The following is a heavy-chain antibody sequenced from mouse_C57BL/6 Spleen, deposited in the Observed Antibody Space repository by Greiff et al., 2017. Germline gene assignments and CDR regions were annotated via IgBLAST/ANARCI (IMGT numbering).Heavy chain of an antibody. CDR3: ARGDYGSSPWFAY. D-gene: IGHD1-1*01. CDR1: GYTFTSYW. Sequence: VQLQQPGAELVRPGSSVKLSCKASGYTFTSYWMHWVKQRPIQGLEWIGNIDPSDSETHYNQKFKDKATLTVDKSSSTAYMQLSSLTSEDSAVYYGARGDYGSSPWFAYWGQGTLVTVSA. V-gene: IGHV1-52*01. CDR2: IDPSDSET. J-gene: IGHJ3*01.